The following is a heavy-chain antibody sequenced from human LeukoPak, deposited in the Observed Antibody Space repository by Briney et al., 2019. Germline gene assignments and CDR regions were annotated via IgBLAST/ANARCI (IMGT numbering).Heavy chain of an antibody. CDR3: ARDGSDGYSYN. Sequence: SVKVSCKASGYTFTDYYTRWVRQAPGRGLEWMGGIIPIFGTANYAQKFQGRVTITADESTSTAYMELSSLRSEDTAVYYCARDGSDGYSYNWGQGTLVTVSS. CDR1: GYTFTDYY. V-gene: IGHV1-69*13. D-gene: IGHD5-18*01. CDR2: IIPIFGTA. J-gene: IGHJ4*02.